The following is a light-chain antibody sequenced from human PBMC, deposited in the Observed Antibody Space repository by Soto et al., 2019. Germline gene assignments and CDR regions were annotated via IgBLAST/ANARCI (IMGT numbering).Light chain of an antibody. CDR2: GAS. Sequence: EIVMTQSPATLSVSPGERATLSCRASESVSSNLGWYQQKPGQAPRLLISGASTRATGIPARFSGSGSGTEFTLTIRSVQSEDFAVYYCQQYNDWPPITFGQGTRLEIK. CDR3: QQYNDWPPIT. V-gene: IGKV3-15*01. J-gene: IGKJ5*01. CDR1: ESVSSN.